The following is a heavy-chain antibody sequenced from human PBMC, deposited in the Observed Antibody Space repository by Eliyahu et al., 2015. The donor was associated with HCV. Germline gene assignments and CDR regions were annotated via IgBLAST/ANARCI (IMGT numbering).Heavy chain of an antibody. Sequence: EVQLVESGGGLVQPGGSXXXSCAASGFSISSFSVNWVRQAPGKGLEWLAYFRTRTXTELYADSVQGRFTISGDSARNSVYLQMNSLRAEDTAVYYCARDADWAFDYWGQGTLVTVSS. J-gene: IGHJ4*02. CDR2: FRTRTXTE. V-gene: IGHV3-48*01. CDR1: GFSISSFS. CDR3: ARDADWAFDY. D-gene: IGHD3/OR15-3a*01.